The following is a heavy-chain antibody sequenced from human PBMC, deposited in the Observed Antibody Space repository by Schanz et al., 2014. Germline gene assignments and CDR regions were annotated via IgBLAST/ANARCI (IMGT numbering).Heavy chain of an antibody. Sequence: QVQLVQSGAEVKKPGVSVKVSCKASGYTFTSYDINWVRQATGQGLEWMGWMNPILDKTNYAQKFQGRVTMTADKSTSTVYMEVSGLRSEDTAVYYCAKVDRTRYYAMDVWGQGTTVTVSS. CDR3: AKVDRTRYYAMDV. V-gene: IGHV1-69*09. CDR1: GYTFTSYD. CDR2: MNPILDKT. D-gene: IGHD3-9*01. J-gene: IGHJ6*02.